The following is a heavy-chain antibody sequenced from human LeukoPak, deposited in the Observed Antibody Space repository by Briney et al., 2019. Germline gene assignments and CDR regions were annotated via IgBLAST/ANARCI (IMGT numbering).Heavy chain of an antibody. Sequence: SETLSLTCTVSGGSISPYFWSWIRQPPGRGLEWIGYISYTGNTNYNPSLKSRVTISVDTAKNQFSLKLSSVTAADTAVFYCARGSGSFFPFDHWGQGTLVTVSS. CDR3: ARGSGSFFPFDH. CDR1: GGSISPYF. D-gene: IGHD1-26*01. CDR2: ISYTGNT. J-gene: IGHJ4*02. V-gene: IGHV4-59*01.